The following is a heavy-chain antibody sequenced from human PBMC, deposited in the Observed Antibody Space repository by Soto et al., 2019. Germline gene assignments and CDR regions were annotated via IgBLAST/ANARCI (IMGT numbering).Heavy chain of an antibody. CDR2: IYDDGRA. CDR3: ARDKYCSGGSCRKNWSDP. D-gene: IGHD2-15*01. V-gene: IGHV4-59*01. J-gene: IGHJ5*02. Sequence: SETLSLTCTVSGGSISSSYWSWIRQPPGKGLEWLAYIYDDGRANYNPSLRSRATISLDMSKNQFSLKLTSVTAADTAVYYCARDKYCSGGSCRKNWSDPWGQGTLVTVS. CDR1: GGSISSSY.